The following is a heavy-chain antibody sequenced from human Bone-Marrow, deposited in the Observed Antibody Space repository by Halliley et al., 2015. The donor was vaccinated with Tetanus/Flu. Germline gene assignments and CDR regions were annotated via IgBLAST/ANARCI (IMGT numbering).Heavy chain of an antibody. CDR3: AKDRLDYYDIDT. J-gene: IGHJ5*02. D-gene: IGHD3-22*01. Sequence: WVALISSDGTNDYYSDSVKGRFTISRDNSKNTVSLLLNSLRTEDSAPYFCAKDRLDYYDIDTWGQGTLITVSS. V-gene: IGHV3-30*01. CDR2: ISSDGTND.